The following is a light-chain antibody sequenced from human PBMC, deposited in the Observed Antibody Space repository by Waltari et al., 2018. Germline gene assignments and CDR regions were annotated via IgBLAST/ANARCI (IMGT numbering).Light chain of an antibody. J-gene: IGLJ2*01. Sequence: QFVVTQPPSASGTPGQRVTISCSGSSSNIGSTYVYCFQQLPGTAPKLLIYRHNQRPSGVPDRFSGSKSGTSASLAISGLRSEDEADYYCAAWDDSLSGPVFGGGTKLTVL. CDR1: SSNIGSTY. V-gene: IGLV1-47*01. CDR2: RHN. CDR3: AAWDDSLSGPV.